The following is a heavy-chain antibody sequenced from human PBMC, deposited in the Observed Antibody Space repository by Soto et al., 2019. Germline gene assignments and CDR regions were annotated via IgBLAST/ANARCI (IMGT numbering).Heavy chain of an antibody. Sequence: SVKVSCKASGYTFTSYGISWVRQAPGQGLEWMGRIIPILGIANYAQKFQGRVTITADKSTSTAYMELSSLRSEDTAVYYCARVLAAKSYYYGMDVWGQGTTVTVSS. CDR2: IIPILGIA. CDR1: GYTFTSYG. D-gene: IGHD2-15*01. CDR3: ARVLAAKSYYYGMDV. J-gene: IGHJ6*02. V-gene: IGHV1-69*04.